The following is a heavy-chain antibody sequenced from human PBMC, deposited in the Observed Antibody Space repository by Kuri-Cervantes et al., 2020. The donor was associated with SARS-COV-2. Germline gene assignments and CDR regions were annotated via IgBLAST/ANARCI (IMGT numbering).Heavy chain of an antibody. Sequence: GESLKISCAASGFTFSNYGMHWVRQAPGKGLEWVSYISSSSSYTNYADSVKGRFTISRDNAKNSLYLQMNSLRAEDTAVYYCARDGEIEYSSSDYYYYYGMDVWGQGTTVTVSS. D-gene: IGHD6-6*01. V-gene: IGHV3-21*05. CDR3: ARDGEIEYSSSDYYYYYGMDV. J-gene: IGHJ6*02. CDR2: ISSSSSYT. CDR1: GFTFSNYG.